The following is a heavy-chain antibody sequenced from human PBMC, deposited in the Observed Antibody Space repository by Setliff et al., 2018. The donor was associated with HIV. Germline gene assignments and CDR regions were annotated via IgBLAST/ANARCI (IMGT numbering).Heavy chain of an antibody. D-gene: IGHD3-22*01. J-gene: IGHJ4*02. V-gene: IGHV4-39*07. Sequence: PSETLSLTCSVSGDSIFTSTYYWGWIRQPPGKRLEWIGSIYYSGNTYYNPSLKSRVTISIDTSRNQFSLTVSSVTAADTAVYYCAREIPYSYGGRGHPLWGQGTLVTVSS. CDR2: IYYSGNT. CDR3: AREIPYSYGGRGHPL. CDR1: GDSIFTSTYY.